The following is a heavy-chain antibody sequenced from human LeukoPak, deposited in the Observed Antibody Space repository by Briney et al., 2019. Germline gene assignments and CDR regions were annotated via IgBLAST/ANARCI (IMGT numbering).Heavy chain of an antibody. J-gene: IGHJ4*02. Sequence: GGSLRLSCVASGFSFSDSRMHWVRHAPGKGLEWVSRITRDGSSTAYADSVKGRFTVSRDNARTTLYLQMNSLRVEDTAVYFCAKSRRDFWGQGTLVTVSS. CDR2: ITRDGSST. CDR3: AKSRRDF. V-gene: IGHV3-74*01. CDR1: GFSFSDSR.